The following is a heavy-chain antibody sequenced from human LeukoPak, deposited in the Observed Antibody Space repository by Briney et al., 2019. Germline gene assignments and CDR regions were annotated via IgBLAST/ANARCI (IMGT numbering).Heavy chain of an antibody. J-gene: IGHJ4*02. Sequence: ASVKVSCKASGYILTSFNWVRQATGQGLEWMGWMNPNSGRTGYAQNFQGRITITRNTSISTAYMELSSLRSEDTAVYYCTRETSSRYFDYWGQGTLVTVSS. V-gene: IGHV1-8*01. CDR1: GYILTS. CDR2: MNPNSGRT. CDR3: TRETSSRYFDY.